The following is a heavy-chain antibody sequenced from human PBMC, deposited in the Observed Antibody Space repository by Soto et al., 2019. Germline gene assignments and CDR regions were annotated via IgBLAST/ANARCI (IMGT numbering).Heavy chain of an antibody. D-gene: IGHD3-10*01. CDR2: ISGNGIST. J-gene: IGHJ5*02. V-gene: IGHV3-23*01. CDR3: ARDAIAMVRGTNNWFDP. Sequence: EVQLLESGGGLVQPGGSLRLSCAASGFTFSNHAMSWVRLAPGKGLEWVSAISGNGISTYYADSVRGRFTISRDNSKNTLYLQMNRLRADDTAVYYCARDAIAMVRGTNNWFDPWGQGTLVTVST. CDR1: GFTFSNHA.